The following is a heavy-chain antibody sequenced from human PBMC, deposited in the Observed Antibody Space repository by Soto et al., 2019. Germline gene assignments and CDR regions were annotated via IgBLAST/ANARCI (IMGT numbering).Heavy chain of an antibody. J-gene: IGHJ5*02. CDR1: GFTFSDST. CDR3: TRPRLEWYWFDH. V-gene: IGHV3-73*02. Sequence: EVQLVESGGGLVQPGGSLKLSCAASGFTFSDSTLHWVRQVSGKGLEWIGRIRSKANNYATTYSASVTGRFTISRDDSKNTSYLQMNSLKTEDTAVYYCTRPRLEWYWFDHWGQGTLVIVSS. D-gene: IGHD3-3*01. CDR2: IRSKANNYAT.